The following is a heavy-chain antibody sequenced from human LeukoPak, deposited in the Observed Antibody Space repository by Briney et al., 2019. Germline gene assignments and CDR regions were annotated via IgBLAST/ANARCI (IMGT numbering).Heavy chain of an antibody. V-gene: IGHV3-74*01. D-gene: IGHD7-27*01. CDR2: INSDGSST. CDR1: GFTFSTYW. J-gene: IGHJ5*02. Sequence: GGSLRLSCAVSGFTFSTYWMHWVRHAPGKGLVWVSRINSDGSSTSSADSVKGRFTISRDNAKNTLYLQMNSLRVEDTAVYYCARDSGPLFDPWGHGTLVTVSS. CDR3: ARDSGPLFDP.